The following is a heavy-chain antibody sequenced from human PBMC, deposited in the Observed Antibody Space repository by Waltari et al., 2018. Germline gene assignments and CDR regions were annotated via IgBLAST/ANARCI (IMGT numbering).Heavy chain of an antibody. Sequence: QVQLVESGGGVVQPGRSLRLSCAASGFTFSSYAMHWVRQAPGKGLEWVAVISYDGSNKYYADSVKGRFTISRDNSKNTLYLQMNSLRAEDTAVYYCARNNYYDSSGHFDYWGQGTLVTVSS. CDR3: ARNNYYDSSGHFDY. CDR2: ISYDGSNK. D-gene: IGHD3-22*01. J-gene: IGHJ4*02. V-gene: IGHV3-30-3*01. CDR1: GFTFSSYA.